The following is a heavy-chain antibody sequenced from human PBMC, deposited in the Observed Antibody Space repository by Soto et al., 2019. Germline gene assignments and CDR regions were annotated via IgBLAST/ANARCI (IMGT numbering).Heavy chain of an antibody. CDR1: GYTFTGYR. V-gene: IGHV4-59*01. D-gene: IGHD3-10*01. CDR2: IYYLGST. J-gene: IGHJ4*02. Sequence: SCKASGYTFTGYRIHWVRQSPGKGLEWIGYIYYLGSTDYNPSLKSRVTISVDTSKRQFSLRLTSVTAADTAVYYCARDGYDGSGSPYPAYWGPGTQVTVSS. CDR3: ARDGYDGSGSPYPAY.